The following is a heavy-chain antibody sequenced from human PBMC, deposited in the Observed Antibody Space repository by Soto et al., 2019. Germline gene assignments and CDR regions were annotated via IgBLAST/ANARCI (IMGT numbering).Heavy chain of an antibody. CDR2: IDPSDSYT. J-gene: IGHJ6*02. V-gene: IGHV5-10-1*01. Sequence: GESLKISCKGSGYSFTSYWISWVRQMPGKGLEWMGRIDPSDSYTNYSPSFQGHVTISADKSISTAYLQWSSLKASDTAMYYCARLVTTEDYYYYYGMGVWGQGTTVTVSS. CDR1: GYSFTSYW. CDR3: ARLVTTEDYYYYYGMGV. D-gene: IGHD4-4*01.